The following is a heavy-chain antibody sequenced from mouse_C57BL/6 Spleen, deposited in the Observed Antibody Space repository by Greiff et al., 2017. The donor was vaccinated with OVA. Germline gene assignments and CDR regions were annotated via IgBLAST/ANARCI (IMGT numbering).Heavy chain of an antibody. J-gene: IGHJ3*01. V-gene: IGHV1-18*01. CDR3: ARRGYGYDGLAY. CDR1: GYTFTDYN. CDR2: INPNNGGT. Sequence: VQLQQSGPELVKPGASVKIPCKASGYTFTDYNMDWVKQSHGKSLEWIGDINPNNGGTIYNQKFKGKATLTVDKSSSTAYMELRSLTSEDTAVYYCARRGYGYDGLAYWGQGTLVTVSA. D-gene: IGHD2-2*01.